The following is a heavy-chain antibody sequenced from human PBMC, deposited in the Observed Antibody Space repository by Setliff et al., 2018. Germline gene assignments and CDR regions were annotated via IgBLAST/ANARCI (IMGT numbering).Heavy chain of an antibody. CDR3: AREKPRSGLDY. D-gene: IGHD6-19*01. CDR1: GFTFDVSG. V-gene: IGHV3-20*04. CDR2: INWGGGSR. Sequence: PGGSLRLSCGTSGFTFDVSGMSWVRQAPGKGLEWVSRINWGGGSRAYADSVKGRFTISRDNAKNSMYLEMNSLRAEDTAFYYCAREKPRSGLDYWGQGTLVTVSS. J-gene: IGHJ4*02.